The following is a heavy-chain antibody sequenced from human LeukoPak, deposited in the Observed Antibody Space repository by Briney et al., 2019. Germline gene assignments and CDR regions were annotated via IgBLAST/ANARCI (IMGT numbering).Heavy chain of an antibody. CDR1: GGSISSYY. CDR3: ARTSEYSYGAWFDP. CDR2: IYYSGST. Sequence: SETLSLTCTVSGGSISSYYWSWIRQPPGKGLEWIGYIYYSGSTNYNPSLKSRVTISVDTSKNQFSLKLSSVTAADTAVYYCARTSEYSYGAWFDPWGQGTLVTVSS. J-gene: IGHJ5*02. V-gene: IGHV4-59*08. D-gene: IGHD5-18*01.